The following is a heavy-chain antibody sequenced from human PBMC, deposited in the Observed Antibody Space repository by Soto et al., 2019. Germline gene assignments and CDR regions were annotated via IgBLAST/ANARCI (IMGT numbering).Heavy chain of an antibody. D-gene: IGHD6-25*01. J-gene: IGHJ4*02. CDR2: IKRDGSES. Sequence: GGSLRLSCAASGFTFTTDWASWVRQAPGKGLEWVANIKRDGSESNYADSVKGRFTISRDNAKNSLYLQMNSLRADDTAVYYCASQGSAWHFDYWGQGALVTVSS. CDR1: GFTFTTDW. CDR3: ASQGSAWHFDY. V-gene: IGHV3-7*01.